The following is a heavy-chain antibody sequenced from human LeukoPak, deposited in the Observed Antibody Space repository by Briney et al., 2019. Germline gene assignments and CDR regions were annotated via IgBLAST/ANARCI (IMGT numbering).Heavy chain of an antibody. CDR1: GGSINSGDYY. Sequence: PSQTLSLTCTGSGGSINSGDYYWRWIRQPPGKGLEWIGYVYYSGSTYYNPSLKSRVTISVGTSKNQFSLKLSSVTAAATAVYSCARISYDRVFQHWGQGTLVTVSS. CDR3: ARISYDRVFQH. V-gene: IGHV4-30-4*01. CDR2: VYYSGST. D-gene: IGHD3-22*01. J-gene: IGHJ1*01.